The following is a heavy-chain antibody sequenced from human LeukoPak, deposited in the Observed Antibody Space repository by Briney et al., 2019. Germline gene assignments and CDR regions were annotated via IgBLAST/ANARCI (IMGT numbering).Heavy chain of an antibody. D-gene: IGHD6-19*01. Sequence: SETLSLTCTVTGVSISSYYWSWIRQPPGKGLEWIGYVYSTGNTNYNPSLKSRVTMSVDTSKSQFSLKLSSVTAADTAVYYCAKTVFLAGWHFDYWGQGTLVTVSS. CDR2: VYSTGNT. V-gene: IGHV4-59*08. CDR3: AKTVFLAGWHFDY. J-gene: IGHJ4*02. CDR1: GVSISSYY.